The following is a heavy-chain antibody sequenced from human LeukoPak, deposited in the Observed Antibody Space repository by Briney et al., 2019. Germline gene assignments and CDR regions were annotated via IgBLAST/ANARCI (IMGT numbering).Heavy chain of an antibody. V-gene: IGHV3-7*01. Sequence: GGSLRLSCAASGFIFTNYFMSWVRQAPGKGLEWVASIKHDGSEKYYVDSVRGRFTISRDNTMNSLYLQMSSLRAEDTAVYYCAKDLSRGSGWAGGGNDYWGQGTLVTVSS. CDR1: GFIFTNYF. D-gene: IGHD6-19*01. CDR2: IKHDGSEK. J-gene: IGHJ4*02. CDR3: AKDLSRGSGWAGGGNDY.